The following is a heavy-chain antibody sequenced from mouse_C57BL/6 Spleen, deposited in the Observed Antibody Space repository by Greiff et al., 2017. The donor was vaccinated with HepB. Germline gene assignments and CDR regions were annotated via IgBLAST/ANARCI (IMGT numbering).Heavy chain of an antibody. D-gene: IGHD1-1*01. CDR3: TRSGSYYYGSSLYFDY. CDR1: GYTFTDYE. Sequence: QVQLQQSGAELVRPGASVTLSCKASGYTFTDYEMHWVKQTPVHGLEWIGAIDPETGGTAYNQKFKGKAILTADKSSSTAYMELRSLTSEDSAVYYCTRSGSYYYGSSLYFDYWGQGTTLTVSS. J-gene: IGHJ2*01. V-gene: IGHV1-15*01. CDR2: IDPETGGT.